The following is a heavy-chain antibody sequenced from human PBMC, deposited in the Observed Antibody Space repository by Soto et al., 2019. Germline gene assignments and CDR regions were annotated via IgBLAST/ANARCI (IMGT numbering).Heavy chain of an antibody. Sequence: QVQLVESGGGAVQPGRSLRLSCVASGFTLSAYGMHWVRQAPGKGLEWVAVSSYDGTEKYYADSVKGRFTISRDNSKNTLVLQLNSLRLEDTAVFYCARGYYGDLAIGPAAPPRYGLDVWGQGTTVIVSS. D-gene: IGHD2-2*01. CDR1: GFTLSAYG. CDR2: SSYDGTEK. J-gene: IGHJ6*02. V-gene: IGHV3-30*03. CDR3: ARGYYGDLAIGPAAPPRYGLDV.